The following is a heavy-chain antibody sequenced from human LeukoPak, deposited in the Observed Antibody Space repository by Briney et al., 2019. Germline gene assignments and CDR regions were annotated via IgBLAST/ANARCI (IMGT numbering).Heavy chain of an antibody. CDR1: DFTFA. J-gene: IGHJ4*02. CDR2: INGRGDDS. V-gene: IGHV3-23*01. CDR3: VRMRGPERRHCFDY. D-gene: IGHD1-1*01. Sequence: GGSLRLSCVVSDFTFAVSWVRQAPGKGLEWISTINGRGDDSFHADSVKGRFTISRDTSKNTLYLHMSSLRAAGTAMYFCVRMRGPERRHCFDYWSQGALLIVSS.